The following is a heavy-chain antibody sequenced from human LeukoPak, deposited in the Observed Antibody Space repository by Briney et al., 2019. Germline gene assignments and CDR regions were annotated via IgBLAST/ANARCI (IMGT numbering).Heavy chain of an antibody. J-gene: IGHJ4*02. Sequence: DSVKVSCKASGYTFTSYAISWVRQAPGQGLEWMGWISADNGNTDYAQRFQGRVTMTTDTSTSTVYMELSSLRSEDTAVYYCARVTGSSSFDYWGQGTLVTVSS. CDR1: GYTFTSYA. CDR2: ISADNGNT. CDR3: ARVTGSSSFDY. V-gene: IGHV1-18*01. D-gene: IGHD6-13*01.